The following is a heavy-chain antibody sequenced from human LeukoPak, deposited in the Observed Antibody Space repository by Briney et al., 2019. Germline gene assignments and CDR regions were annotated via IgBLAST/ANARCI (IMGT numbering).Heavy chain of an antibody. Sequence: GGSLRLSCAASGFAFSVYAMSWPRQPPGKGLEWVSTINANSISTSYAASVRGRFTISRDNAKDTLYLQLNTLRADDTATYYCAKPISGGLAVTAGWFRPWGQGTLVVVSS. CDR1: GFAFSVYA. D-gene: IGHD6-19*01. J-gene: IGHJ5*01. V-gene: IGHV3-23*01. CDR3: AKPISGGLAVTAGWFRP. CDR2: INANSIST.